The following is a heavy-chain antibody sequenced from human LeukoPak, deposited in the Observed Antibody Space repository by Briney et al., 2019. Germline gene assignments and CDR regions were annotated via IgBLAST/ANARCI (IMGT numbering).Heavy chain of an antibody. D-gene: IGHD2-2*01. CDR1: GFTFSSYG. Sequence: PGGSLRLSCAASGFTFSSYGMHWVRQAPGKGLEWVAVISYDGRIKSYADSVKGRFTISRDNSKNTLYLEMNSLRVEDTAVYYCASRSPASDYWGQGTLVTVSS. CDR2: ISYDGRIK. J-gene: IGHJ4*02. V-gene: IGHV3-30*03. CDR3: ASRSPASDY.